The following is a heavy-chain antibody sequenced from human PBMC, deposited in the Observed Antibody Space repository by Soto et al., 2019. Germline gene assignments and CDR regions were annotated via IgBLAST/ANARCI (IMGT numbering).Heavy chain of an antibody. CDR2: FFWGDDK. Sequence: QITLKESGPTLVKPTQTLTLTCTIAGFSLTTSGRGLSWIRQPPGKALERLALFFWGDDKRYRPSLKTRLNISKDPSKNQVVPTMPNMGPEETATYSGARRRAMMYAFEVWGQGTVVTVSS. CDR1: GFSLTTSGRG. CDR3: ARRRAMMYAFEV. V-gene: IGHV2-5*02. J-gene: IGHJ3*01. D-gene: IGHD3-16*01.